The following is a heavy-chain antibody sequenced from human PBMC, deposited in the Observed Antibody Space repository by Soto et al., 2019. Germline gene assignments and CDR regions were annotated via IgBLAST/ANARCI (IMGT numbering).Heavy chain of an antibody. Sequence: SETLSLTCAVSGGSISSSNWWSWVRQPPGKGLEWIGEIYHSGSTNYNPSLKSRVTISVDKSKNQFSLKLSSVTAADTAVYYCARVAGFRGDHFYYYYGMDVWGQGTTVTVSS. CDR3: ARVAGFRGDHFYYYYGMDV. V-gene: IGHV4-4*02. D-gene: IGHD3-10*01. J-gene: IGHJ6*02. CDR1: GGSISSSNW. CDR2: IYHSGST.